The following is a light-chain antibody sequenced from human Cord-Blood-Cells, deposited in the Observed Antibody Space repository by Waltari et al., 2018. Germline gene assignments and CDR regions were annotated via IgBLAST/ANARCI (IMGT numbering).Light chain of an antibody. CDR3: QVWDSSSDHPV. CDR2: YES. J-gene: IGLJ3*02. CDR1: NIGSKS. Sequence: SYVLTQPPSVSVAPGKTVRFTCGGNNIGSKSVHWYQQKPGQAPVLVIYYESDRPSGIPGRFPGSNTGNTATLTISRVEAGDEADYYCQVWDSSSDHPVFGGGTKLTVL. V-gene: IGLV3-21*04.